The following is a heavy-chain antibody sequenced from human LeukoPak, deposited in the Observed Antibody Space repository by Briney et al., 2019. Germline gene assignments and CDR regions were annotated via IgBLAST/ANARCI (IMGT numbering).Heavy chain of an antibody. Sequence: SETLSLTCTVSGGSISSSSYYWRWIRQPPGKGLEWIGSSYYSGSTYYNPSLKSRVTISVDTSKNQFSLKLSSVTAADTAVYYCARRQPSSGWYGGGTNWFDPWGQGTLVTVSS. V-gene: IGHV4-39*01. CDR1: GGSISSSSYY. CDR2: SYYSGST. D-gene: IGHD6-19*01. CDR3: ARRQPSSGWYGGGTNWFDP. J-gene: IGHJ5*02.